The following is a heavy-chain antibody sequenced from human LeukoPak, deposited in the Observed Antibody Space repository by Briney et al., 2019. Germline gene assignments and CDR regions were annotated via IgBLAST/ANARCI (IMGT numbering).Heavy chain of an antibody. J-gene: IGHJ4*02. V-gene: IGHV3-33*01. CDR3: ARGEQLEN. CDR2: IWYGGSKK. CDR1: GFTISSFG. Sequence: GGSLRLSCAASGFTISSFGMHWVRQTPGKGLEWVAIIWYGGSKKYYADSLRGRFTISRDNSKNTLYLQMNSLRAEDTAVYYCARGEQLENWGQGTLVTVSS. D-gene: IGHD6-13*01.